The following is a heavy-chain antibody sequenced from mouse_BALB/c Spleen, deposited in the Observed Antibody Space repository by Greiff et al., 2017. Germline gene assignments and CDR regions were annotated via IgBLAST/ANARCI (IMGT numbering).Heavy chain of an antibody. CDR1: GFNIKDYY. J-gene: IGHJ3*01. Sequence: VQLQQSGAELVRSGASVKLSCTASGFNIKDYYMHWVKQRPEQGLEWIGWIDPENGDTEYAPKFQGKATMTADTSSNTAYLQLSSLTSEDTAVYYCNLYDYEGAWFAYWGQGTLVTVSA. CDR3: NLYDYEGAWFAY. D-gene: IGHD2-4*01. V-gene: IGHV14-4*02. CDR2: IDPENGDT.